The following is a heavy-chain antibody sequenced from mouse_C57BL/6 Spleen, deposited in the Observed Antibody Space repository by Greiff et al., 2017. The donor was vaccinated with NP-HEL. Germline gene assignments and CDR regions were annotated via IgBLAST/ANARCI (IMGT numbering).Heavy chain of an antibody. V-gene: IGHV1-15*01. D-gene: IGHD1-1*01. J-gene: IGHJ4*01. Sequence: VQLQESGAELVRPGASVTLSCKASGYTFTDYEMHWVKQTPVHGLEWIGAIDPETGGTAYKQKFKGKAILTADKSSSTAYMELRSLTSEDSAVYYCTRYTGPYYAMDYWGQGTSVTVSS. CDR3: TRYTGPYYAMDY. CDR2: IDPETGGT. CDR1: GYTFTDYE.